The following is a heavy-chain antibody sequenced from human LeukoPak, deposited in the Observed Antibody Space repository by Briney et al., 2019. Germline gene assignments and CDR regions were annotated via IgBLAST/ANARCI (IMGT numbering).Heavy chain of an antibody. D-gene: IGHD3-22*01. J-gene: IGHJ4*02. CDR1: GGSFSGYY. V-gene: IGHV4-34*01. CDR3: ARIWYYYDTSGYNPFDY. Sequence: SETLSLTCAVYGGSFSGYYWSWIRQPPGKGLEWIGEINHSGSTNYNPSLKSRVTISVDTSKNQFSLKLTSVTAADTAVYYCARIWYYYDTSGYNPFDYWGQGTLVTVSS. CDR2: INHSGST.